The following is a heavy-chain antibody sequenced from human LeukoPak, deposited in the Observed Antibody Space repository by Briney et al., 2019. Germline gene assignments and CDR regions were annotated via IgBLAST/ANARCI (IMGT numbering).Heavy chain of an antibody. CDR3: AKSVFDYSHYYYYMDV. CDR1: GGSISSSSYY. Sequence: SETLSLTCTVSGGSISSSSYYWGWIRQPPGKGLEWIGSIYYSGSTYYNPSLKSRVTISVDTSKNQFSLKLSSVTAADTAVYYCAKSVFDYSHYYYYMDVWGKGTTVTVSS. D-gene: IGHD2-21*01. J-gene: IGHJ6*03. V-gene: IGHV4-39*01. CDR2: IYYSGST.